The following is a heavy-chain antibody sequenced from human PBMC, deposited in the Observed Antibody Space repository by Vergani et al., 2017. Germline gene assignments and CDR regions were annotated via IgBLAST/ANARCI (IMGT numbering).Heavy chain of an antibody. Sequence: QVQLVQSGSELKKPGASVKVSCKASGYTFTNYAMNWVRQAPGQGLEWMGWINTNTGNPTYAQGFTGRFVFSLDTSVSTAYLQISSLKSEDTAVYYCARDGRTVVVPASPGDXFDPWGQGTLVTVSS. J-gene: IGHJ5*02. CDR3: ARDGRTVVVPASPGDXFDP. V-gene: IGHV7-4-1*02. CDR2: INTNTGNP. D-gene: IGHD2-2*01. CDR1: GYTFTNYA.